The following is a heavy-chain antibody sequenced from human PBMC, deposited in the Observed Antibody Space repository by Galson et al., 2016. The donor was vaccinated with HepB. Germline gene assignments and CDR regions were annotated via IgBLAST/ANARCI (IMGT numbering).Heavy chain of an antibody. V-gene: IGHV1-18*01. J-gene: IGHJ3*02. CDR3: ARVWDCSAGSCYDAFDI. CDR1: GYTFTSYG. Sequence: SVKVSCKASGYTFTSYGISWVRQAPGQGLEWMGWISTYDGDTNYAQNLQGRVTMTTDTSTTTAYMELRSLRSDDTAMYYCARVWDCSAGSCYDAFDIWGQGKMVTVSS. CDR2: ISTYDGDT. D-gene: IGHD2-15*01.